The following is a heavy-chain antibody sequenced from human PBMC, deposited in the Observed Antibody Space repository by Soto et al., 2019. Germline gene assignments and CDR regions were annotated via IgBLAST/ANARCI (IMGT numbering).Heavy chain of an antibody. Sequence: PSETLSLTCSVSGGAISSYYWSWIRQPPGKGLEWIGYIYYTGSTNYNPSLKSRVSISVDTPKNQFSLKLNSVTAADTAVYYCARAMAVAGPSDYWGQGTLVTVSS. CDR3: ARAMAVAGPSDY. V-gene: IGHV4-59*01. J-gene: IGHJ4*02. CDR2: IYYTGST. D-gene: IGHD6-19*01. CDR1: GGAISSYY.